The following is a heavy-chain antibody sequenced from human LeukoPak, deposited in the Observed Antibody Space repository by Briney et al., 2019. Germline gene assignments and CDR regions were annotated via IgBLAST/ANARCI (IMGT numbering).Heavy chain of an antibody. V-gene: IGHV4-39*07. J-gene: IGHJ4*02. CDR3: ARPYCRSTSCYANFDY. CDR1: GGSISSSSYY. CDR2: IYYSGST. Sequence: SETLSLTCTVSGGSISSSSYYWGWIRQPPGKGLEWIGSIYYSGSTYYNPSLKSRVTISVDTSKNQFSLKLSSVTAADTAVYYCARPYCRSTSCYANFDYWGQGTLVTVSS. D-gene: IGHD2-2*01.